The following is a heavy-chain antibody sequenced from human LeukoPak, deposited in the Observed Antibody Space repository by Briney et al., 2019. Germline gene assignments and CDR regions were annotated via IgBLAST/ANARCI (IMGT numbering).Heavy chain of an antibody. CDR3: AISQGSYYDTSGYLGGDY. Sequence: EASVKVSCKASGYTFTNYGIFWVRQAPGQGLEWMGWISAYSGNTNYAQKLQGRVTMTTETPTSTAYMELESLRSDDTAVYYCAISQGSYYDTSGYLGGDYWGQGTLVTVSS. D-gene: IGHD3-22*01. J-gene: IGHJ4*02. CDR2: ISAYSGNT. V-gene: IGHV1-18*01. CDR1: GYTFTNYG.